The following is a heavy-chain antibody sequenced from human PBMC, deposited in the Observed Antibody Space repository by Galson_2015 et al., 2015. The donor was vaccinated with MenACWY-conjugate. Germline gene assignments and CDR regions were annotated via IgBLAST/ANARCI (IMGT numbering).Heavy chain of an antibody. V-gene: IGHV4-30-2*05. Sequence: SGSTFSQPSLKSRVSISIDTSKNQFSLQLTSVTAADTAVYYCARYCSSTSCPFDYWGQGALVTVSS. CDR3: ARYCSSTSCPFDY. CDR2: SGST. J-gene: IGHJ4*02. D-gene: IGHD2-2*01.